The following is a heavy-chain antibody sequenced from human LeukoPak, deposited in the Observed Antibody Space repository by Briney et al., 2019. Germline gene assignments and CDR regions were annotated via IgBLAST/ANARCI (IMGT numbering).Heavy chain of an antibody. CDR3: ARSRPEKYPYCSITSCVTMTTVTFFDY. V-gene: IGHV4-34*01. J-gene: IGHJ4*02. Sequence: DAESLTCAFYGRSLSLYYLGWTRHPPGKGVEWIQQIKHIRSTIYHPPLKSRVTISVDTPKIQFSLKLSSVAAADTAVYYCARSRPEKYPYCSITSCVTMTTVTFFDYWGQGTLVTVSS. D-gene: IGHD2-2*01. CDR2: IKHIRST. CDR1: GRSLSLYY.